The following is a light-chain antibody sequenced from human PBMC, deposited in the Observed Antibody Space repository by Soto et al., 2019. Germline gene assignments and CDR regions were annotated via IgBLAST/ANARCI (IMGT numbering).Light chain of an antibody. V-gene: IGLV1-47*02. CDR1: SSNIGSNY. J-gene: IGLJ2*01. CDR2: SNN. CDR3: EAWDDSLSGVV. Sequence: QSVLTQPPSASGTPGQGVTISCSGSSSNIGSNYVYWYQQLPGTAPKLLIYSNNQRPSGVPDRFSGSKSGTSASLAISGLRSEAEADYYCEAWDDSLSGVVFGGGTKVTVL.